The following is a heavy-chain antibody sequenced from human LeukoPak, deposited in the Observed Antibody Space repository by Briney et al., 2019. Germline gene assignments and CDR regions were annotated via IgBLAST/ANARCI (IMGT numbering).Heavy chain of an antibody. Sequence: SETLSLTCTVSGGSISSYYWSWIRQPPGKGLEWIGYIYYSGSTNYNPSLKSRVTISVDTSKNQFSLKLSSVTAADAAVYYCAREAEYSSSWYRGRGYYFDYWGQGTLVTVSS. CDR1: GGSISSYY. CDR3: AREAEYSSSWYRGRGYYFDY. J-gene: IGHJ4*02. CDR2: IYYSGST. D-gene: IGHD6-13*01. V-gene: IGHV4-59*01.